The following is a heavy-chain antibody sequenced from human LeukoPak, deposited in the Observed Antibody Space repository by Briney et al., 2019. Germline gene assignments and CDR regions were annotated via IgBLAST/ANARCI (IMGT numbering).Heavy chain of an antibody. CDR3: ARGLGSGSTYFLMLSDAFDI. D-gene: IGHD3-3*01. CDR1: GFTFSSYA. J-gene: IGHJ3*02. V-gene: IGHV3-7*03. CDR2: IKQDGSEK. Sequence: PGGSLRLSCAASGFTFSSYAMSWVRQAPGKGLEWVANIKQDGSEKYYVDSVKGRFTISRDNAKNSLYLQMNSLRAEDTAVYYCARGLGSGSTYFLMLSDAFDIWGQGTMVTVSS.